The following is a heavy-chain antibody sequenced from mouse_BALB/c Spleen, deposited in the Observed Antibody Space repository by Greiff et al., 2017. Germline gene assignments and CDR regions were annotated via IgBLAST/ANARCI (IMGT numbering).Heavy chain of an antibody. V-gene: IGHV14-3*02. D-gene: IGHD2-10*02. CDR1: GFYIKDTY. CDR2: IDPANGNT. J-gene: IGHJ1*01. Sequence: VQLQQSGAELVKPGASVKLSCTASGFYIKDTYMHWVKQRPEQGLEWIGRIDPANGNTKYDPKFQGKATITADTSSNTAYLQLSSLTSEDTAVYYCATYGPPYWYFDVWGAGTTVTVSS. CDR3: ATYGPPYWYFDV.